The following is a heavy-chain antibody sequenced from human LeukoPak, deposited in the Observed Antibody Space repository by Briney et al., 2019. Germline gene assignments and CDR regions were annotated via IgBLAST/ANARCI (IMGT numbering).Heavy chain of an antibody. CDR2: IKQDGSEK. Sequence: PGGALRLSCAASGFTFSSYWMSWVRQAPAKGLEWVANIKQDGSEKYYVHSVKGRFTISRDKAKNSLSLQMNSLRADDTAMYYCARVGPDNSGSIDYWGQGTRVTVSS. CDR1: GFTFSSYW. D-gene: IGHD6-19*01. CDR3: ARVGPDNSGSIDY. J-gene: IGHJ4*02. V-gene: IGHV3-7*01.